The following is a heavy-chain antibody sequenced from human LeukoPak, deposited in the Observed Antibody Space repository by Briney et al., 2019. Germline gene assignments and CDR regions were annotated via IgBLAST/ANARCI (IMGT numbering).Heavy chain of an antibody. V-gene: IGHV3-73*01. D-gene: IGHD3-10*01. CDR2: IRSKANSYAT. Sequence: GGSLRLSCAASGFTFSGSAMHWVRQVSGKGLEWVGRIRSKANSYATAYAASVKGRFTISRDDSKNTAYLQMNSLKTEDTAVYYCTRWGRYGSGSYYSDYWGQGTLVTVSS. J-gene: IGHJ4*02. CDR1: GFTFSGSA. CDR3: TRWGRYGSGSYYSDY.